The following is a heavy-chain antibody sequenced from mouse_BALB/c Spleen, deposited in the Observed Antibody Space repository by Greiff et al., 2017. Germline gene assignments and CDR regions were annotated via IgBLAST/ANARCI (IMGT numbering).Heavy chain of an antibody. CDR3: ARDEDGYWGY. CDR2: ISNLAYSI. J-gene: IGHJ2*01. Sequence: EVQRVESGGGLVQPGGSRKLSCAASGFTFSDYGMAWVRQAPGKGPEWVAFISNLAYSIYYADTVTGRFTISRENAKNTLYLEMSSLRSEDTAMYYCARDEDGYWGYWGQGTTLTVSS. D-gene: IGHD2-3*01. CDR1: GFTFSDYG. V-gene: IGHV5-15*02.